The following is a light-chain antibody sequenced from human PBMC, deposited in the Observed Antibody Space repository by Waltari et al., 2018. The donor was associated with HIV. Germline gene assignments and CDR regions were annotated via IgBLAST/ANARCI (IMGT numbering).Light chain of an antibody. J-gene: IGKJ3*01. CDR3: QQGFMIPLT. CDR1: QIISKS. CDR2: AGT. V-gene: IGKV1-39*01. Sequence: DIQMTQFPSSLSASLRHWVTLPCRSSQIISKSLNWFQQKPGKAPQLLIYAGTTLQRGVPSRFSGSVSGTVFTLTISSLQVDDFATYFCQQGFMIPLTFGPGTKVD.